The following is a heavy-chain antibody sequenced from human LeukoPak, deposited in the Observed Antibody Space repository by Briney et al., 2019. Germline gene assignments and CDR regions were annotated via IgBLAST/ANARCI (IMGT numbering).Heavy chain of an antibody. CDR1: GYTFTSYD. CDR2: MNPNSGNT. V-gene: IGHV1-8*01. D-gene: IGHD4-17*01. Sequence: ASVKVSCKASGYTFTSYDINWVRQATGQGPEWMGWMNPNSGNTGYGQKFQGRVTMTRDTSISTAYMELRSLRSEDTAVYYCARGRLTTVTTWYYHGMDVWGQETTVTVSS. CDR3: ARGRLTTVTTWYYHGMDV. J-gene: IGHJ6*02.